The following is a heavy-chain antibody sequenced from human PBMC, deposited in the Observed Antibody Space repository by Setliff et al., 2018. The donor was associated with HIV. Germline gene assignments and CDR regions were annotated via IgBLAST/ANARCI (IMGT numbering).Heavy chain of an antibody. CDR3: AAQDLDLVKYYYMDY. D-gene: IGHD2-21*01. J-gene: IGHJ4*02. V-gene: IGHV4-39*07. CDR2: IYYSGST. CDR1: GGSIRSTSHY. Sequence: SETLSLTCTVSGGSIRSTSHYWGWIRQPPGKGLEWIGSIYYSGSTHYNPSLKSRVSISMDASKNKFSLKVTSVTSADTAVYYCAAQDLDLVKYYYMDYWGPGALVTVSS.